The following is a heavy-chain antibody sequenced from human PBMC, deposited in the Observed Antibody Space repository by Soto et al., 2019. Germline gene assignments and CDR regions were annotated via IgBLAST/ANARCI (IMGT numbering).Heavy chain of an antibody. D-gene: IGHD3-22*01. J-gene: IGHJ4*02. V-gene: IGHV3-30-3*01. CDR1: GFTFSSYA. CDR3: ARDMAYYYDSSGYGTFDY. Sequence: QVQLVESGGGVVQPGRSLRLSCAASGFTFSSYAMHWVRQAPGKGLEWVAVISYDGSNKYYADSVKGRFTISRDNSKNTLYLQINRRRGEDTGVYYCARDMAYYYDSSGYGTFDYWGQGTLVTVSS. CDR2: ISYDGSNK.